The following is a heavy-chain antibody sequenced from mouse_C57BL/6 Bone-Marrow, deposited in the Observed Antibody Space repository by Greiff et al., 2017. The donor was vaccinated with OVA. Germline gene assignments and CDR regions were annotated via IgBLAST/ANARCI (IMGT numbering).Heavy chain of an antibody. V-gene: IGHV5-6*01. CDR2: ISSGGSYT. CDR3: ARHDLYAMDY. CDR1: GFTFSSYG. J-gene: IGHJ4*01. Sequence: EVKVVESGGDLVKPGGSLKLSCAASGFTFSSYGMSWVRQTPDKRLEWVATISSGGSYTYYPDSVKGRFTISRDNAKNTLYLQMSSLKSEDTAMYYCARHDLYAMDYWGQGTSVAVSS.